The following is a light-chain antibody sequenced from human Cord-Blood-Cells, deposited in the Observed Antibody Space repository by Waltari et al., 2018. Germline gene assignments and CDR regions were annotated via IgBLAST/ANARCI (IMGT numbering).Light chain of an antibody. J-gene: IGKJ1*01. CDR3: QQYNNWPRT. CDR1: QSVSSN. CDR2: GAS. Sequence: EIVMTQTPATLSVSPGERATLSCRTSQSVSSNLAWYQQKPGQAPRLLIYGASTRVTGIPARFGGSGSGTEFTLTISSLQSEDFAVYYWQQYNNWPRTFGQGTKVEIK. V-gene: IGKV3-15*01.